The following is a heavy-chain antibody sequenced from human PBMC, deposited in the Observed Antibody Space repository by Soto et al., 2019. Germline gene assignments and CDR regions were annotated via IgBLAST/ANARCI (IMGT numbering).Heavy chain of an antibody. CDR2: ISSSGSTI. J-gene: IGHJ6*03. CDR3: ARVPTVTTIVYYYYYMDV. D-gene: IGHD4-17*01. V-gene: IGHV3-11*01. Sequence: GSMRLSCAASGFTFSDYYMSWIRQAPGKGLEWVSYISSSGSTIYYADSVKGRFTISRDNAKNSLYLQMNSLRAEDTAVYYCARVPTVTTIVYYYYYMDVWGKGTTVTVSS. CDR1: GFTFSDYY.